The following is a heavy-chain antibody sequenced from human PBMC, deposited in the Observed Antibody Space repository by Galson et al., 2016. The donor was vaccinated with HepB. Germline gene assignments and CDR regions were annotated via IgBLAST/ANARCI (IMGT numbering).Heavy chain of an antibody. CDR2: IYHTGTT. J-gene: IGHJ4*02. D-gene: IGHD2-15*01. CDR1: GGSLSTRNW. CDR3: ASLGYCSGGDCYSVD. Sequence: SETLSLTCAVSGGSLSTRNWWSWVRQSPGKGLEWIGEIYHTGTTNYNPSLWRRITRSVDKSKNQFPLILNSVTAADTAVYYCASLGYCSGGDCYSVDWGQGTMVTVSS. V-gene: IGHV4-4*02.